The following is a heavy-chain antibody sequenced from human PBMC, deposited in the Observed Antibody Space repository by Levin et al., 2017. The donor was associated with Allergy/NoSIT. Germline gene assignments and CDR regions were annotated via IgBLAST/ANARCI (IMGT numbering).Heavy chain of an antibody. CDR2: IKRKTDGATA. Sequence: GGSLRLSCAASGFTFSNAWLTWVRQVPGKGLEWVGRIKRKTDGATADYAASVKGRFTISRDDSKSTLYLEMNYVQTEDTAVYYCTSTLGFWGQGTLVTVSS. CDR1: GFTFSNAW. CDR3: TSTLGF. J-gene: IGHJ4*02. V-gene: IGHV3-15*01. D-gene: IGHD5/OR15-5a*01.